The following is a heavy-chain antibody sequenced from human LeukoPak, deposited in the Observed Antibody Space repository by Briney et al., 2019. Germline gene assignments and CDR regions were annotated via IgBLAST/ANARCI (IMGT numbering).Heavy chain of an antibody. CDR3: RIAAAAHAFDI. Sequence: ASVKVSCKASGYNFTSHGISWVRQAPGQGLEWMGWISVYNGNTNYAQKLQGRVTMTTDTSTSTAYMELRSLRSDDTAAYYCRIAAAAHAFDIWGQGTMVTVSS. CDR2: ISVYNGNT. V-gene: IGHV1-18*01. CDR1: GYNFTSHG. D-gene: IGHD6-13*01. J-gene: IGHJ3*02.